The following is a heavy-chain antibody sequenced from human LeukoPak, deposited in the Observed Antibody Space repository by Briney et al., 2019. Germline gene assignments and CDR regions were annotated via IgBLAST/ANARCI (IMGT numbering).Heavy chain of an antibody. CDR3: ARPLGEWLSHYYYGMDV. CDR2: ISYDGSNK. D-gene: IGHD3-3*01. Sequence: GGSLGLSCAASGFTFSSYAMHWVRQAPGKGLEWVAVISYDGSNKYYADSVKGRFTISRDNSKNTLYLQMNSLRAEDTAVYYCARPLGEWLSHYYYGMDVWGQGTTVTVSS. V-gene: IGHV3-30-3*01. CDR1: GFTFSSYA. J-gene: IGHJ6*02.